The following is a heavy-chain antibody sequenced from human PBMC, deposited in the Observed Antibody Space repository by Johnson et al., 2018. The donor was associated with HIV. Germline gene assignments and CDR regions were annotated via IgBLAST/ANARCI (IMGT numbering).Heavy chain of an antibody. CDR2: ISYDGSNK. J-gene: IGHJ3*02. V-gene: IGHV3-30-3*01. Sequence: QVQLVESGGGVVQPGRSLRLSCAASGFTFSSYAMHWVRQAPGKGLEWVAVISYDGSNKYYADSVKGRFTISSDNSKNTLYLQMNSLRAEDTAVYYCASPLEAAAGPMDAFDIGGQGTMVTVSS. D-gene: IGHD6-13*01. CDR3: ASPLEAAAGPMDAFDI. CDR1: GFTFSSYA.